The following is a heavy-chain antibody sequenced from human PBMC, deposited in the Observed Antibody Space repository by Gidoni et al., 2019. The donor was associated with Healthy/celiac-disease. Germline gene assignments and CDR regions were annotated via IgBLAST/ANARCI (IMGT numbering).Heavy chain of an antibody. V-gene: IGHV4-34*01. CDR3: ARGLYCSGGSCYSSGAFDI. CDR2: INHSGST. D-gene: IGHD2-15*01. CDR1: GGSFSGYY. Sequence: QVQLQQWGAGLLKPSETLSLTCAVYGGSFSGYYWSWIRQPPGKGLEWIGEINHSGSTNYNPSLKSRVTISVDTSKNQFSLKLSSVTAADTAVYYCARGLYCSGGSCYSSGAFDIWGQGTMVTVSS. J-gene: IGHJ3*02.